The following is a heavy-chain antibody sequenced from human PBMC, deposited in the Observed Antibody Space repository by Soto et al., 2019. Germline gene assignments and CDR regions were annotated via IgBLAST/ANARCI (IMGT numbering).Heavy chain of an antibody. J-gene: IGHJ4*02. CDR3: ARESEDLTSNFDY. CDR1: GFTFTRYS. V-gene: IGHV3-21*06. Sequence: EVQLVESGGVLVKPGGSLRLSCAASGFTFTRYSMNWVRQAPGKGLEWVSSISSTTNYIYYGDSMKGRFTISRDNTKNSLYLEMNSMRAEDTAVYYCARESEDLTSNFDYWGQGTLVTVSS. CDR2: ISSTTNYI.